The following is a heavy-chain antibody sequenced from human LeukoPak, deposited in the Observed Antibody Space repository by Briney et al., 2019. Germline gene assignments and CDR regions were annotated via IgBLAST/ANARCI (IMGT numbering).Heavy chain of an antibody. CDR2: VKSKTDGGTT. D-gene: IGHD5-18*01. CDR1: GFTFINAW. V-gene: IGHV3-15*01. CDR3: TTGNIQPTTDY. Sequence: GGSLRLSCAASGFTFINAWMSWVRQPPGKGLECVGRVKSKTDGGTTDYAAPVKGRFTISRDDSKNTLYLQMNSLEIEDTAVYYCTTGNIQPTTDYWGQGSLATVSS. J-gene: IGHJ4*02.